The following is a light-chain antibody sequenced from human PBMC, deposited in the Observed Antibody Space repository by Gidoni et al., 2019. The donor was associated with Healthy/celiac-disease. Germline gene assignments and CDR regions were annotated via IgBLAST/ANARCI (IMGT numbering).Light chain of an antibody. CDR1: QSVSSY. J-gene: IGKJ4*01. V-gene: IGKV3-11*01. CDR2: YAS. CDR3: QQRSNWPLLT. Sequence: IVLTQSPATLSLSPGESATLPCRPSQSVSSYLAWYQQKPGQAPRLLIYYASNRATGIPARFSGSGSGTAFTLTISSLEPEDFAVYYCQQRSNWPLLTFXGXTKVEIK.